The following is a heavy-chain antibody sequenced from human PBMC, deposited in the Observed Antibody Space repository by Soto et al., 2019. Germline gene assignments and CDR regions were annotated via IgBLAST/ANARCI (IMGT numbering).Heavy chain of an antibody. J-gene: IGHJ6*02. CDR1: GFIFSMYS. Sequence: GESLKISCEVSGFIFSMYSMSWVRQPPGKGLEWVAKIPQDGVDGHYADAVKGRFTISRDNGKNSLYLQMNNLRAEDTAVYYCARDHLILPAHDFFYGSDVWGRGATVTVSS. D-gene: IGHD2-21*02. CDR2: IPQDGVDG. CDR3: ARDHLILPAHDFFYGSDV. V-gene: IGHV3-7*03.